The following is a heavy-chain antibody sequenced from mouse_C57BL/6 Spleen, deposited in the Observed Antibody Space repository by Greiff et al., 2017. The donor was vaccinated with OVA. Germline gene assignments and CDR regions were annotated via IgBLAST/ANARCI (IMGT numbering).Heavy chain of an antibody. CDR1: GYTFTDYE. D-gene: IGHD1-1*01. CDR2: IDPETGGT. V-gene: IGHV1-15*01. J-gene: IGHJ4*01. Sequence: VQLQQSGAELVRPGASVTLSCKASGYTFTDYEMHWVKQTPVHGLEWIGAIDPETGGTAYNQKFKGKAILTADKSSSTAYMERRSLTSEDSAVYYCTRRGSSYYAMDYWGQGTSVTVSS. CDR3: TRRGSSYYAMDY.